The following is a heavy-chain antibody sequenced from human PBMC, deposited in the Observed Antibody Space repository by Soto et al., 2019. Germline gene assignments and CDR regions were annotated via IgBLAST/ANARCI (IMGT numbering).Heavy chain of an antibody. CDR3: ARHVLLYNWMDP. Sequence: QVQLQQWGAGLLEPSETLSLTCGISGGSFSGFYWSWIRQSPGKGLEWIGEINHSGTTHYNPSLESRVNIWIDTSKAQFSLNVNSVTAADTAIYYCARHVLLYNWMDPWGQGTLVSVSS. D-gene: IGHD3-10*01. J-gene: IGHJ5*02. CDR2: INHSGTT. CDR1: GGSFSGFY. V-gene: IGHV4-34*01.